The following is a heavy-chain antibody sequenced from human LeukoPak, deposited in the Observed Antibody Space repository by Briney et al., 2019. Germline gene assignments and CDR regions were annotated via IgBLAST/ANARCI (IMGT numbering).Heavy chain of an antibody. CDR1: AGSLSCYY. V-gene: IGHV4-59*01. CDR2: IYYSVST. Sequence: SETLSLTCTVSAGSLSCYYWSWIRQPPGKGLEWIGYIYYSVSTNSNPSLKSLVTISVDTCQNQFSLKLRSVTAAHTAVYYCAREAYADYTVRGMDVWGQGTTVTVSS. CDR3: AREAYADYTVRGMDV. D-gene: IGHD4-17*01. J-gene: IGHJ6*02.